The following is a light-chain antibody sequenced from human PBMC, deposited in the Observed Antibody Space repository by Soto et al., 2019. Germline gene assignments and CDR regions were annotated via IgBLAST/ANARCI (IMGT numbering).Light chain of an antibody. CDR2: ENN. V-gene: IGLV1-51*02. Sequence: QSVLTQPPSVSAAPGQAVTISCSGSNSNIGNNYVSWYQQLPGTAPKLLIYENNKRPSGIPDRFSGSKSGTSATLGITGLQTGDEADYYCGTWDSSLSTGVFGTGTKVTVL. CDR1: NSNIGNNY. CDR3: GTWDSSLSTGV. J-gene: IGLJ1*01.